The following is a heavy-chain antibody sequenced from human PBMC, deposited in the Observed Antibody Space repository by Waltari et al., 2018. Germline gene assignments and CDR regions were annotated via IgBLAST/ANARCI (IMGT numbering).Heavy chain of an antibody. CDR2: ISYNERNI. D-gene: IGHD3-22*01. CDR3: ARDYCDRTNCHGMDV. Sequence: QVQLVESGGGVVQPGGSLRLSCAASEFTFSSSAMHWVRQAPGKGLEWVAVISYNERNIYYIDSVKGRFTISRDNSKKMLFLQMNSLRAEDTAVYYCARDYCDRTNCHGMDVWGQGTTVTVSS. CDR1: EFTFSSSA. V-gene: IGHV3-30*04. J-gene: IGHJ6*02.